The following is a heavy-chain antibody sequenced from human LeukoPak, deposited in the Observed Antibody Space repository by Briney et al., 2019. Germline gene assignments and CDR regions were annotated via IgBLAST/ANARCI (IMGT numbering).Heavy chain of an antibody. CDR1: GFTFSNYE. CDR3: AMRYNWNFSHD. V-gene: IGHV3-48*03. J-gene: IGHJ4*02. Sequence: GGSLRLSCVASGFTFSNYEMNWVRQAPGKGREGVSYSISSGSTIYYADSVKGRFTISRDNAKNSLFLQMNSLRAEDPAVYYCAMRYNWNFSHDWGQGTLVTVSS. CDR2: SISSGSTI. D-gene: IGHD1-7*01.